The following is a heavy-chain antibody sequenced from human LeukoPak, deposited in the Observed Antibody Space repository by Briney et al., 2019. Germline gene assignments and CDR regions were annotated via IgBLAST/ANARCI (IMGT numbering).Heavy chain of an antibody. Sequence: SETLSLTCTVSGGSISSSSYYWGWIRQPPGKGLEWIESIYYSGSTYYNPSLKSRVTISVDTSKNQFSLKLSSVTAADTAVYYCARLAQQLAYYWGRGTLVTVSS. J-gene: IGHJ4*02. V-gene: IGHV4-39*01. CDR1: GGSISSSSYY. D-gene: IGHD6-13*01. CDR3: ARLAQQLAYY. CDR2: IYYSGST.